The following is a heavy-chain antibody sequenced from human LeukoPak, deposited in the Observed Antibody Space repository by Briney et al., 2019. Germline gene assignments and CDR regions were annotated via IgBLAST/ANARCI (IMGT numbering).Heavy chain of an antibody. CDR3: ARDSVSDSYGMDV. CDR1: GFTVSSNY. J-gene: IGHJ6*02. D-gene: IGHD1-26*01. CDR2: IYSGGST. V-gene: IGHV3-66*02. Sequence: PGGSLRLSCAASGFTVSSNYMSWVRQAPGKGLEWVSVIYSGGSTYYADSVKGRFTISRDNSKNTLYLQMNSLRAEDTAVYYCARDSVSDSYGMDVWGQETTVTVSS.